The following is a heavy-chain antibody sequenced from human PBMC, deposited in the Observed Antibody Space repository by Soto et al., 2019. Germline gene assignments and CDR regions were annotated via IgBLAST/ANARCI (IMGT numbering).Heavy chain of an antibody. Sequence: GESLKISCKASAYNFAGYWLGWVRQMPGKGLELMGIIYPGDSDTRCSPSFQGQVTFSADKSISTAYVQWSSLKASDTAMYYCARSYFSDGSNFVIFDLWGQGSLVTVSS. J-gene: IGHJ5*02. CDR3: ARSYFSDGSNFVIFDL. V-gene: IGHV5-51*01. CDR2: IYPGDSDT. D-gene: IGHD1-26*01. CDR1: AYNFAGYW.